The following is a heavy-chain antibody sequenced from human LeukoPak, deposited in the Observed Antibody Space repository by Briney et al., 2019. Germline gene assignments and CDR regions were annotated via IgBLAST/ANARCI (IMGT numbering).Heavy chain of an antibody. CDR1: GFTLNTYG. J-gene: IGHJ4*02. CDR2: TSYDGRNK. CDR3: AKDGDYYGSGTKGYYFDY. D-gene: IGHD3-10*01. Sequence: PGGSLRLSCAASGFTLNTYGMHWVRQAPGKGLEWVAVTSYDGRNKNYPDSVKGRFTFSKDNSKNTLYLQMNSLRAEDTAVYYCAKDGDYYGSGTKGYYFDYWGQGILVTVSS. V-gene: IGHV3-30*18.